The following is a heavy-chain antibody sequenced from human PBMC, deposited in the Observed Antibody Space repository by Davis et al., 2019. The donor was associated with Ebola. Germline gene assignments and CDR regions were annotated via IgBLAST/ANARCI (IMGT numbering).Heavy chain of an antibody. CDR2: IYYSGST. V-gene: IGHV4-39*01. D-gene: IGHD6-19*01. J-gene: IGHJ4*02. CDR1: GGSISSSSYY. CDR3: ARTATGYSSGWYYFDY. Sequence: GSLRLSCTVSGGSISSSSYYWGWIRQPPGKGLEWIGSIYYSGSTYYNPSLKSRVTISVDTSKNQFSLKLSSVTAADTAVYYCARTATGYSSGWYYFDYWGQGTLVTVSS.